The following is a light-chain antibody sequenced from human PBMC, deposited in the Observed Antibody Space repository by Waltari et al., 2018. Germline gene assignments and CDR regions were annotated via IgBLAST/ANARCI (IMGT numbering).Light chain of an antibody. J-gene: IGKJ4*01. CDR1: QSVSYY. CDR2: VAS. Sequence: TCRAMQSVSYYLNWYQQKAGQAPKLLIYVASSLETGVPSRFSGSGSGTDFTLTISNLQPEDFATYLCQQTYNAPLTFGGGTKVEIK. CDR3: QQTYNAPLT. V-gene: IGKV1-39*01.